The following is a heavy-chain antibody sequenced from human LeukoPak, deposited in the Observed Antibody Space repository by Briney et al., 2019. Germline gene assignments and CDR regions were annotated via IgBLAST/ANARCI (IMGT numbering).Heavy chain of an antibody. CDR3: ARHPGDCSSTSCYTGWFDP. V-gene: IGHV4-39*01. D-gene: IGHD2-2*02. CDR2: IDYSGST. J-gene: IGHJ5*02. CDR1: GGSISSSSYY. Sequence: PSETLSLTCTVSGGSISSSSYYWGWIRQPPGKGLEWIGSIDYSGSTYYNPSLKSRVTISVDTSKNQFSLKLSSVTAADTAVYYCARHPGDCSSTSCYTGWFDPWGQGTLVTVSS.